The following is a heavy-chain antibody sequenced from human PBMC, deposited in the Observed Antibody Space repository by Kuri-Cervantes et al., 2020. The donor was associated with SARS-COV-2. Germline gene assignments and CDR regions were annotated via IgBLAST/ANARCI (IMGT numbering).Heavy chain of an antibody. CDR3: ARDNVGYYYYGMDV. J-gene: IGHJ6*02. CDR1: GFTFSSYS. CDR2: ISSSSSYI. Sequence: GESLKISCAASGFTFSSYSMNWVRQAPGTGLEWVSSISSSSSYIYYADSVKGRFTISRDNAKNSLYLQMNSLRAEDTAVYYCARDNVGYYYYGMDVWGQGTTVTVSS. D-gene: IGHD2-8*01. V-gene: IGHV3-21*01.